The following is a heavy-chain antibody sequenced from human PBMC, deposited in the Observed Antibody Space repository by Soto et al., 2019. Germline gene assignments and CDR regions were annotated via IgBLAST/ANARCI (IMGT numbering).Heavy chain of an antibody. D-gene: IGHD6-13*01. Sequence: EVQLVESGGGLVQPGGSLRLSCAVSGFSFSSYWMHWVRQAPGKGLEWVSRINSDGSRTYYADSVKGRFTISRDNAKNTLYLQMNSLRAEDTAVSYCARVRVGSYNWFDPWGQGTLVTVSS. CDR1: GFSFSSYW. V-gene: IGHV3-74*01. CDR2: INSDGSRT. J-gene: IGHJ5*02. CDR3: ARVRVGSYNWFDP.